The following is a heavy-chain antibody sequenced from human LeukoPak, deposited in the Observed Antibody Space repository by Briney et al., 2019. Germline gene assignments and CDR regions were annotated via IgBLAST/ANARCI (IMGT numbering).Heavy chain of an antibody. D-gene: IGHD3-10*01. CDR2: IIPVLDVS. J-gene: IGHJ5*02. V-gene: IGHV1-69*04. Sequence: SVKVSCKASGGSFSNYVITWVRQAPGQGLEWMGRIIPVLDVSNFAQKFQGRVTITADKSTNTAHMELSRLESGDTAVYYCARSLPGGFGELSWFDPWGQGTLVTVSS. CDR3: ARSLPGGFGELSWFDP. CDR1: GGSFSNYV.